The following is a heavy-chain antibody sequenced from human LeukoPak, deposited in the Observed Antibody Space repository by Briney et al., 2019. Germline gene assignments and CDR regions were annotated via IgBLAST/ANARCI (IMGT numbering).Heavy chain of an antibody. CDR3: ARDTYCGGDCYSYLDY. V-gene: IGHV1-69*04. CDR1: GGTFSSYA. CDR2: IIPIFGIA. J-gene: IGHJ4*02. D-gene: IGHD2-21*02. Sequence: SVKVSCKASGGTFSSYAISWMRQAPGQGLEWMGRIIPIFGIANYAQKFQGRVTITAVKSTSTAYMELSSLRSEDTAVYYCARDTYCGGDCYSYLDYWGQGTLVTVPS.